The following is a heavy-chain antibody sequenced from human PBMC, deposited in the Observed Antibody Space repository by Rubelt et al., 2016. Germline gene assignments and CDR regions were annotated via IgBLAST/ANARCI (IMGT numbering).Heavy chain of an antibody. CDR2: ISAYNGNT. CDR1: GYTFTSYG. J-gene: IGHJ3*02. Sequence: VKVSCKASGYTFTSYGISWVRQAPGQGLEWMGWISAYNGNTNYAQKLQGRVTMTTDTSTSTAYMELRSLRSDDTAVYYCARDLLVWQQLPHDAFDIWGQGTMVTVSS. CDR3: ARDLLVWQQLPHDAFDI. V-gene: IGHV1-18*01. D-gene: IGHD6-13*01.